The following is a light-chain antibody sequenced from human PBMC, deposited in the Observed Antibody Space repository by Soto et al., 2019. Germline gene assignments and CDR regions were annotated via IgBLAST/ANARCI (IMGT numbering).Light chain of an antibody. CDR2: LGS. J-gene: IGKJ1*01. Sequence: DLVMTQSPLSLPVTPGEPASISCRSSQSLLHSNGYNYLDWYLQQPGQSPQLLIYLGSNRASGVPDRFSGSGSGSDFTLKISRVEAEDVGVYFCMQALQTPRTFGQGTKVEIK. V-gene: IGKV2-28*01. CDR3: MQALQTPRT. CDR1: QSLLHSNGYNY.